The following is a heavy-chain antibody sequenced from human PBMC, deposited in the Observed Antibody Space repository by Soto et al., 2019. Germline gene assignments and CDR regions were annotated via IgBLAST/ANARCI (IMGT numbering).Heavy chain of an antibody. CDR3: ARGRAELWLPADY. D-gene: IGHD5-18*01. CDR1: GFTFSSYA. J-gene: IGHJ4*02. CDR2: ISYDGSNK. V-gene: IGHV3-30-3*01. Sequence: PGGSLRLSFAASGFTFSSYAMHWVRQAPGKGLEWVAVISYDGSNKYYADSVKGRFTISRDNSKNTLYLQMNSLRAEDTAVYYCARGRAELWLPADYWGQGTLVTVSS.